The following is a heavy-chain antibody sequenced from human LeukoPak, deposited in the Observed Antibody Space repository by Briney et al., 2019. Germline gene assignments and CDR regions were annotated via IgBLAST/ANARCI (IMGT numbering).Heavy chain of an antibody. CDR2: IYYSGST. CDR3: ASIAAWRGAFDI. V-gene: IGHV4-59*01. J-gene: IGHJ3*02. Sequence: SETLSLTCTVSGGSISSYYWSWVRQPPGKGLEWVGYIYYSGSTNYNPSLKSRVTISVDTSKNQFSLKLSSVTAADTAVYYCASIAAWRGAFDIWGQGTMVTVSS. CDR1: GGSISSYY. D-gene: IGHD1-1*01.